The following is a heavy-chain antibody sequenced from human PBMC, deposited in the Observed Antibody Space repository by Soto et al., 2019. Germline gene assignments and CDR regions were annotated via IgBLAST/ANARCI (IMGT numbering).Heavy chain of an antibody. D-gene: IGHD5-12*01. CDR1: GGSISSYY. V-gene: IGHV4-59*01. CDR2: IYYSGST. J-gene: IGHJ4*02. Sequence: PSETLSLTCNVSGGSISSYYWSWIRQPPGKGLEWIGYIYYSGSTNYNPSLKSRVTISVDTSKNQFSLKLSSVTAADTAVYYCARARGYLNHFDYWGQGTLVTVSS. CDR3: ARARGYLNHFDY.